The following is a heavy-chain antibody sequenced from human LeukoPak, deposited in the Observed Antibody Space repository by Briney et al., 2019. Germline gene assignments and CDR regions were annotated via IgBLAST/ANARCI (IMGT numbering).Heavy chain of an antibody. V-gene: IGHV3-30*03. Sequence: GGSLRLSCAASGFHFSNFAMHGVRRSPGRGLEWVALISYTGNNRNYAHSVKGRFTISRDNYKSTLYLQMDSLRPDDTAVYYCARGDYESSGYCHYWGQGTTVRV. D-gene: IGHD3-22*01. CDR3: ARGDYESSGYCHY. CDR1: GFHFSNFA. CDR2: ISYTGNNR. J-gene: IGHJ4*02.